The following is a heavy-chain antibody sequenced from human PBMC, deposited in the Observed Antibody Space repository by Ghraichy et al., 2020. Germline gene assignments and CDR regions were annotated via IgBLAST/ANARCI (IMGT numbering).Heavy chain of an antibody. V-gene: IGHV6-1*01. D-gene: IGHD2/OR15-2a*01. Sequence: QTLSLTCVISGDSLSNNDVAWNWIRQSPSRGLEWLGRTYRMASEYAESVKARTAITPDTSKNQFSLRLNSVTPDDTAVYYCARGRHNTFDVWGQGIMVTVSS. J-gene: IGHJ3*01. CDR3: ARGRHNTFDV. CDR1: GDSLSNNDVA. CDR2: TYRMAS.